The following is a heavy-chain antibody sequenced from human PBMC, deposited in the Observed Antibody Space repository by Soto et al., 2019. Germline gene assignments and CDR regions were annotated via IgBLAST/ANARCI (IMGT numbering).Heavy chain of an antibody. J-gene: IGHJ6*02. CDR3: ASQYSSSWPQYYYYGMDV. D-gene: IGHD6-13*01. CDR2: IYYSGST. V-gene: IGHV4-31*03. CDR1: GGSISSGGYY. Sequence: PSETLSLTCTVSGGSISSGGYYWSWIRQHPGKGLEWIGYIYYSGSTYYNPSLKSRVTISVDTSKNQFSLKLSSVTAADTAVYYCASQYSSSWPQYYYYGMDVWGQGTTVTVSS.